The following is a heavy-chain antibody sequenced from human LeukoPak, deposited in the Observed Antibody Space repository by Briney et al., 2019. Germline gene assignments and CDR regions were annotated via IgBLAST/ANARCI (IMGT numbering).Heavy chain of an antibody. CDR3: AKESGDYELGWFDP. CDR1: GFTFSSHS. J-gene: IGHJ5*02. D-gene: IGHD4-17*01. V-gene: IGHV3-23*01. CDR2: ISGSGGST. Sequence: GGSLRLSCAASGFTFSSHSMSWVRQAPGKGLEWVSAISGSGGSTYYADSVKGRFTISRDNSKNTLYLKMNSLRAEETAVYYCAKESGDYELGWFDPWGQGTLVTVSS.